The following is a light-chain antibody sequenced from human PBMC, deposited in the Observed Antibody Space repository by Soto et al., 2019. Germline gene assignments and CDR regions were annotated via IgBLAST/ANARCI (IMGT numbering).Light chain of an antibody. V-gene: IGKV3-20*01. CDR2: DAS. Sequence: EIVLSQSPATLSLSPGERATLSCRASQSVYSYLAWYQQKPGQAPRLLIYDASSRATGIPDRFSGGGSGTDFTLTISRLEPEDFAVYYCQQFSSYPLTFGGGTKVDI. J-gene: IGKJ4*01. CDR1: QSVYSY. CDR3: QQFSSYPLT.